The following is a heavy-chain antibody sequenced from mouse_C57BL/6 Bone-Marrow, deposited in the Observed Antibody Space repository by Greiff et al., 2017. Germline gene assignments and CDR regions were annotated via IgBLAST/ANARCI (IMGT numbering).Heavy chain of an antibody. CDR3: TSRSYGSSDYFDY. J-gene: IGHJ2*01. CDR2: IDPETGGT. V-gene: IGHV1-15*01. Sequence: QVQLQQSGAELVRPGASVTLSCKASGYTFTDYEMHWVKQTPVHGLEWIGAIDPETGGTAYNQKFKGKAILTADKSSSTAYMELSSLTSEDSAVYYCTSRSYGSSDYFDYWGQGTTLTVSA. CDR1: GYTFTDYE. D-gene: IGHD1-1*01.